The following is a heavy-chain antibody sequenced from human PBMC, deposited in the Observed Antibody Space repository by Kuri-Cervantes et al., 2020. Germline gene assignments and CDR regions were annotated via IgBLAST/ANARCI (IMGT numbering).Heavy chain of an antibody. CDR2: ISYDGSNK. Sequence: GESLKISCAASGFTFSSYTMHWVRQAPGKGLEWVAVISYDGSNKYYADSVKGRFTISRDNSKNTLYLQMNSLRAEDTAVYYCARSQDVDTTYYYYYGMDVWGQGTTVTVSS. CDR1: GFTFSSYT. D-gene: IGHD5-18*01. J-gene: IGHJ6*02. V-gene: IGHV3-30-3*01. CDR3: ARSQDVDTTYYYYYGMDV.